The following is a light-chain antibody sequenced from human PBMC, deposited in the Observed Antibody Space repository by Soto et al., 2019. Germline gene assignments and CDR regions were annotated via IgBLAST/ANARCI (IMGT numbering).Light chain of an antibody. CDR2: DAS. CDR3: LRYNAFSQT. J-gene: IGKJ1*01. CDR1: QSMNSW. Sequence: GDRVTITCRASQSMNSWLAWYQQKPGEAPKVLIYDASSLENGVPSRFSGSGSGTEFTLTIGSLQPEDFATYYCLRYNAFSQTFGQGTKVAI. V-gene: IGKV1-5*01.